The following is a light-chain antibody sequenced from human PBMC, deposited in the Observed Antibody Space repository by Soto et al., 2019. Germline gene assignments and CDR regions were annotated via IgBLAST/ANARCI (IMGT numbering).Light chain of an antibody. CDR2: DVS. J-gene: IGLJ2*01. V-gene: IGLV2-14*01. CDR1: SSDVGGYNY. CDR3: SSYTSSSTVV. Sequence: QSALTQPASVSGSPGQSITISCTGTSSDVGGYNYVSWYQQLPGKAPKLMIYDVSNRPSGVSNRFSGSKSGKTASLTISGLQAEDEADYYCSSYTSSSTVVFGGGTNLTVL.